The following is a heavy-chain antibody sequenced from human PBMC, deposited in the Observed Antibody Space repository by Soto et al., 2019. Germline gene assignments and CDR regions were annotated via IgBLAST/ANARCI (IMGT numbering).Heavy chain of an antibody. CDR3: ASNSRAAPRTGLDS. CDR1: GYSISSSNW. Sequence: SETLSLTCAVSGYSISSSNWLCGSRQPPGKGLEWIGYIYYSGSTYYNPSLKSRVTMSVDTSTNQVSLKLSSVTAVETAVYYCASNSRAAPRTGLDSWGQGALVTVSS. J-gene: IGHJ4*02. CDR2: IYYSGST. D-gene: IGHD6-25*01. V-gene: IGHV4-28*01.